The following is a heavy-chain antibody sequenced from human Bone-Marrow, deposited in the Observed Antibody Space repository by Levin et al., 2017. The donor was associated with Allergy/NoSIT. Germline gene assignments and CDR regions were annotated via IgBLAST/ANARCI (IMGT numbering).Heavy chain of an antibody. D-gene: IGHD6-13*01. CDR1: GGSISSYY. CDR2: IYYSGST. CDR3: ARVPFSSSWYESYFDY. J-gene: IGHJ4*02. V-gene: IGHV4-59*01. Sequence: PSETLSLTCTVSGGSISSYYWSWIRQPPGKGLEWIGYIYYSGSTNYNPSLKSRVTISVDTSKNQFSLKLSSVTAADTAVYYCARVPFSSSWYESYFDYWGQGTLVTVSS.